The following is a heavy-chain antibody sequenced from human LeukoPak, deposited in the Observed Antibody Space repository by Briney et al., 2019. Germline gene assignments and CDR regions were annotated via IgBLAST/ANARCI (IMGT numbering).Heavy chain of an antibody. CDR3: AKDRQRGYSYGSYYFDY. CDR2: ISYDGSNK. J-gene: IGHJ4*02. V-gene: IGHV3-30*18. CDR1: GFTFSDYY. D-gene: IGHD5-18*01. Sequence: GGSLRLSCAASGFTFSDYYMSWIRQAPGKGLEWVAVISYDGSNKYYADSVKGRFTISRDNSKNTLYLQMNSLRAEDTAVYYCAKDRQRGYSYGSYYFDYWGQGTLVTVSS.